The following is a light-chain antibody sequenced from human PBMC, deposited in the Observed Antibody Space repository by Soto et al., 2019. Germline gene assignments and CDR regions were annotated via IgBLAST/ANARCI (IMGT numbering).Light chain of an antibody. J-gene: IGLJ1*01. Sequence: HSVLAKPASVAGSPAQSVTISCRGTSSDIGAYDYVSWYQQQPGRAPKLIIYEVSHRFSGLSYRFSGSKSGNTASPTISGLQAEDEGDHYCNSFAPGRIYVFGSGTKVTVL. CDR3: NSFAPGRIYV. CDR1: SSDIGAYDY. V-gene: IGLV2-14*03. CDR2: EVS.